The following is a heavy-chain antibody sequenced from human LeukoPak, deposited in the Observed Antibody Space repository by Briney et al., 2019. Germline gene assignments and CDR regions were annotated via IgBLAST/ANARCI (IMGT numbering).Heavy chain of an antibody. CDR2: ISYSGST. CDR1: GGSISSYY. V-gene: IGHV4-59*01. J-gene: IGHJ5*02. Sequence: SETLSLTCSVSGGSISSYYWNWIRQPPGKGLEWIGSISYSGSTNYNPSLESRVTISVDTSKNQFSLKLSSVTAADTAVYYCARDIRGWIDPWGQGTLVTVSS. D-gene: IGHD2-2*02. CDR3: ARDIRGWIDP.